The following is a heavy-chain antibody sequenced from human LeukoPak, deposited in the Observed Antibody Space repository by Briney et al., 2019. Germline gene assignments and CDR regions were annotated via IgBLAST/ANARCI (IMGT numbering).Heavy chain of an antibody. Sequence: PSETLSLTCTVSGGSISGGSYYWSWVRQPPGKGLEWIGYIYYNTGSTTYTPSLKNRVTISLDTSKNQFSLGLRSVTTADTAVYYCAREGVGATQFDFWGQGTLVAVSS. CDR3: AREGVGATQFDF. V-gene: IGHV4-61*01. CDR2: IYYNTGST. J-gene: IGHJ4*02. CDR1: GGSISGGSYY. D-gene: IGHD1-26*01.